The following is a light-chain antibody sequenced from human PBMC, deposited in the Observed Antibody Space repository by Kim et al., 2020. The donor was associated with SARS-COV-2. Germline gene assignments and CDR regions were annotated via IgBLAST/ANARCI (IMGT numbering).Light chain of an antibody. CDR2: DAS. CDR1: QNIDTY. V-gene: IGKV3-11*01. Sequence: PGQRATLSFRASQNIDTYVAWYQQRPGQPPRLLVYDASNRATGVPDRFSGSGSGTDFTLTISSLEPEDFSIYYCQQRNSWPPAVTFGGGTKVDIK. J-gene: IGKJ4*01. CDR3: QQRNSWPPAVT.